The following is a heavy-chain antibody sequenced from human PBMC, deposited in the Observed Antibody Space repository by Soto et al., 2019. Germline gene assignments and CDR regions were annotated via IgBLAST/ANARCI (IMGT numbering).Heavy chain of an antibody. CDR1: GGSFSGYY. V-gene: IGHV4-34*01. Sequence: PSETLSLTCAVYGGSFSGYYWSWIRQPPGKGLEWIGEINHSGSTNYNPSLKSRVTISVDRSKNQFSLKLTSVTAADTAMYYCARGGYCSGASCYIAYWGQGKWVTVSS. D-gene: IGHD2-15*01. CDR3: ARGGYCSGASCYIAY. CDR2: INHSGST. J-gene: IGHJ4*02.